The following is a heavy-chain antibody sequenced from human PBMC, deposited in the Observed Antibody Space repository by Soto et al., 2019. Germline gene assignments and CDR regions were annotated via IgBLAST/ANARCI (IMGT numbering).Heavy chain of an antibody. Sequence: TSETLSLTCTVSGGSISSGGYYWSWIRQHPGKGLEWIGYIYYSGSTYYNPSLKSRVTISVDTSKNQFSLKLSSVTAADTAVYYCARDIAARNDAFDIWGQGKMVTVSS. J-gene: IGHJ3*02. V-gene: IGHV4-31*02. CDR3: ARDIAARNDAFDI. CDR1: GGSISSGGYY. D-gene: IGHD6-6*01. CDR2: IYYSGST.